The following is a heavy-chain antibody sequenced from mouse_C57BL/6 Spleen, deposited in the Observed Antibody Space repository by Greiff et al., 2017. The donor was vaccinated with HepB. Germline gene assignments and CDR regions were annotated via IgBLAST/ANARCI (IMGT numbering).Heavy chain of an antibody. D-gene: IGHD2-10*01. CDR2: IDPSDSET. V-gene: IGHV1-52*01. J-gene: IGHJ4*01. Sequence: QVQLKQPGAELVRPGSSVKLSCKASGYTFTSYWMHWVKQRPIQGLEWIGNIDPSDSETHYNQKFKDKATLTVDKSSSTAYMQLSSLTSEDSAVYYCARKGPYPYAMDYWGQGTSVTVSS. CDR1: GYTFTSYW. CDR3: ARKGPYPYAMDY.